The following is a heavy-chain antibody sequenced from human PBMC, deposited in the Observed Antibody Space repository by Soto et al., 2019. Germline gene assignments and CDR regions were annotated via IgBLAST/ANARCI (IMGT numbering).Heavy chain of an antibody. CDR1: GFTFSSYA. Sequence: GGSLRLSCAASGFTFSSYAMSWVRQAPGKGLEWVSAISGSGGSTYYADSVKGRFTISGDNSKNTLYLQMNSLRAEDTAVYYCAKPPIVATTRPSYYYYYYMDVWGKGTTVTVSS. V-gene: IGHV3-23*01. CDR2: ISGSGGST. CDR3: AKPPIVATTRPSYYYYYYMDV. D-gene: IGHD5-12*01. J-gene: IGHJ6*03.